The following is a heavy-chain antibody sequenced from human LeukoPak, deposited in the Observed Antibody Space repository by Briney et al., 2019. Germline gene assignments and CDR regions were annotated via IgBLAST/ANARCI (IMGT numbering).Heavy chain of an antibody. CDR3: ARAGYPSTWTFDY. V-gene: IGHV4-4*07. D-gene: IGHD6-13*01. Sequence: SETLSLTCSVSGGSIRNFWSWIRQSAGKGLEHIGRIYTTGSTNYNPSLRSRVTMSVDTSRNQFSLNLKSVNAADTAVYYCARAGYPSTWTFDYWGQGILVTVSS. J-gene: IGHJ4*02. CDR2: IYTTGST. CDR1: GGSIRNF.